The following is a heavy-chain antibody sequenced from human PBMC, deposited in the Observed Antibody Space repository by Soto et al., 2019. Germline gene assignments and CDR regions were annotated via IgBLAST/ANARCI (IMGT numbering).Heavy chain of an antibody. CDR1: GYTFTSYG. Sequence: ASVKVSCKASGYTFTSYGISWVLQAPGQGLEWMGWISAYNGNTNYAQKLQGRVTMTTDTSTSTAYMELRSLRSDDTAVYYCARGRYCSGGSCYSGGVPPSDYWGQGTLVTVSS. CDR2: ISAYNGNT. CDR3: ARGRYCSGGSCYSGGVPPSDY. D-gene: IGHD2-15*01. J-gene: IGHJ4*02. V-gene: IGHV1-18*01.